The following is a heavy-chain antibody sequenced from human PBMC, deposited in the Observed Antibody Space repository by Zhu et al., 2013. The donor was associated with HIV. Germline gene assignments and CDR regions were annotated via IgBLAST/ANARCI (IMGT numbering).Heavy chain of an antibody. V-gene: IGHV1-18*01. D-gene: IGHD2-2*01. J-gene: IGHJ4*02. CDR2: ISADNGNT. CDR1: GYIFISYG. CDR3: AREDCSGASCYSIY. Sequence: QVQLVQSGAEVKKPGASVKVSCKASGYIFISYGISWVRQAPGQGLEWMGWISADNGNTNYAQKLQDRVTMTTDTFTSTAYMELRSLRSDDTAVYYCAREDCSGASCYSIYWGQGTLVTVSS.